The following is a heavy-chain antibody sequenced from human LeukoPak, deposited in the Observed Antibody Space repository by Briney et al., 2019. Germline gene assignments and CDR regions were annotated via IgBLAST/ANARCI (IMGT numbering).Heavy chain of an antibody. V-gene: IGHV1-18*01. CDR2: ISAYNGNT. CDR3: ARDPFNSGSYYGVVDY. D-gene: IGHD1-26*01. CDR1: GYTFTSYG. Sequence: ASVKVSCKASGYTFTSYGISWVRQAPGQGLEWMGWISAYNGNTNYAQKLQGRVTMTTDTSTSTAYMELRSLRSDDTAVYYCARDPFNSGSYYGVVDYWGQGTLVTVSS. J-gene: IGHJ4*02.